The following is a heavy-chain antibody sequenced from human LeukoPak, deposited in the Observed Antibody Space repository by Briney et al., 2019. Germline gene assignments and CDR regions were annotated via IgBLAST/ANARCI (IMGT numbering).Heavy chain of an antibody. D-gene: IGHD3-22*01. J-gene: IGHJ3*02. Sequence: GGSLRLSCAASGFSFSSYAMSWVRQAPGKGLEWVSGISGSGGSTYYADSVKGRFTISRDNSKNTLYLQMNSLGAEDTAVYYCAKDMNYYDSSGYRRRGAFDIWGQGTMVTVSS. CDR2: ISGSGGST. CDR1: GFSFSSYA. V-gene: IGHV3-23*01. CDR3: AKDMNYYDSSGYRRRGAFDI.